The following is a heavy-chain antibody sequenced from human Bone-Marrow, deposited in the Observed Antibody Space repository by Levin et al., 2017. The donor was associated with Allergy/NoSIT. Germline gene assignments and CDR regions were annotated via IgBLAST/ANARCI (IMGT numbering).Heavy chain of an antibody. CDR1: GFTFSSYA. CDR2: ISYDGNNK. D-gene: IGHD2-21*02. V-gene: IGHV3-30*04. Sequence: PGGSLRLSCAASGFTFSSYAMHWVRQAPGKGLEWVAVISYDGNNKYYADSVKGRFTISRDISKNTLYLQMNSLRAEDTAVYYCARDGVTPGTHDDDTFDSWGQGTMVTVSS. J-gene: IGHJ3*02. CDR3: ARDGVTPGTHDDDTFDS.